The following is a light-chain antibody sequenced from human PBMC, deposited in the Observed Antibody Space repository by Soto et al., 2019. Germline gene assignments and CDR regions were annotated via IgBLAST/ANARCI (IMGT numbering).Light chain of an antibody. V-gene: IGKV1-5*01. CDR1: QSISTW. J-gene: IGKJ1*01. CDR3: QQYNNYAWT. Sequence: DIPMAQSPSTLSASVGDRVTITCRASQSISTWLAWNQQKPGKAPKLLIYDASSLESGVPSRFSGSGSGTEFTLTISSLHPDDFATYYCQQYNNYAWTFGQGTKVEIK. CDR2: DAS.